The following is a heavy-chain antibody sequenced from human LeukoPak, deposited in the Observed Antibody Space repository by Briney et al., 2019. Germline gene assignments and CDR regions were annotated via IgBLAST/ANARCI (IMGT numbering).Heavy chain of an antibody. Sequence: PGGSLRLSCTASGFTFGDYAMSWVRQAPGKGLEWVGFIRSKVYGGTTEYAASVKGRFSISRDDSKSIAYLQMNSLKTEDTAVYYCTCYYDSSGYYDYWGQGTLVTVSS. CDR1: GFTFGDYA. CDR2: IRSKVYGGTT. CDR3: TCYYDSSGYYDY. J-gene: IGHJ4*02. V-gene: IGHV3-49*04. D-gene: IGHD3-22*01.